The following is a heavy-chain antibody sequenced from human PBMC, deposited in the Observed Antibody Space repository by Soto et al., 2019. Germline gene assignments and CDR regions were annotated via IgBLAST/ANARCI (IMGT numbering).Heavy chain of an antibody. V-gene: IGHV2-5*02. CDR1: GFSLSTSGVG. Sequence: QITLKESGPTLVKPTQTLTLTCTFSGFSLSTSGVGVGWIRQPPGKALEWLALIYWDDDKRYSPSLKSRLTITKDTSKNQVVLTMTNTDPVDTATYYCAHASEYSSSSPWFDPWGQGTLVTVSS. D-gene: IGHD6-6*01. CDR3: AHASEYSSSSPWFDP. CDR2: IYWDDDK. J-gene: IGHJ5*02.